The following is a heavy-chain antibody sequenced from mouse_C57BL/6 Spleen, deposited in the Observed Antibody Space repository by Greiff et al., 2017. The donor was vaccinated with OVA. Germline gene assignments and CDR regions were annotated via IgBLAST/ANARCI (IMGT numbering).Heavy chain of an antibody. D-gene: IGHD2-1*01. CDR2: ISSGSSTI. V-gene: IGHV5-17*01. Sequence: EVQLVESGGGLVKPGGSLKLSCAASGFTFSDYGMHWVRQAPEKGLEWVAYISSGSSTIYYADTVKGRFTISRDNAKNTLFLQMTSLRSEDTAMYYCARPLSLYYGNPGWYFDVWGTGTTVTVSS. CDR1: GFTFSDYG. CDR3: ARPLSLYYGNPGWYFDV. J-gene: IGHJ1*03.